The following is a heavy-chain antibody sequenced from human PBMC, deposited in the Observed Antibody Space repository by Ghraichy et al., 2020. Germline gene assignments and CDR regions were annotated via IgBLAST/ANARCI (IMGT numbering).Heavy chain of an antibody. V-gene: IGHV3-23*01. CDR1: GFTFSNYA. CDR3: AKEVHYYDSSARFDWFDP. J-gene: IGHJ5*02. Sequence: GESLNISCAASGFTFSNYAMNWVRQAPGKGLKWVSTISGSGGSTYYADSVKGRFTISRDNSKNTLYLQMNSLRAEDTAVYYCAKEVHYYDSSARFDWFDPWGQGTLVTVSS. D-gene: IGHD3-22*01. CDR2: ISGSGGST.